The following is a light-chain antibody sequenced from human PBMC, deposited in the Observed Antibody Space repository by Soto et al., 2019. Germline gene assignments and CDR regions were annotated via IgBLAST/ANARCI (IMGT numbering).Light chain of an antibody. CDR2: DAF. CDR3: QQHNGWPLT. V-gene: IGKV3-11*01. Sequence: EVVLTQSPATLSLSPGERAILSCRASHNVSYDLAWYQQRPGQAPRLLISDAFNRATGIPARFSGSGSGTDFTLTISSLEPEDFAVYYCQQHNGWPLTFGGGTKVEI. J-gene: IGKJ4*01. CDR1: HNVSYD.